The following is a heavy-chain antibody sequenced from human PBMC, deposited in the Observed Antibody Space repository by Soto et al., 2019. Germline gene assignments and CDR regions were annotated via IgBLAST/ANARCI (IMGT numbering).Heavy chain of an antibody. Sequence: QLQLQESGPGLVKPSETLSLTCTVSGGSISSRSYYWGWIRQPPGKGLEWIGSIYYSGSTYYNPSLKSRVTISVDTSKNQFSLKLSSVTAADTAVYYCARQGQWLEKYWYFDLWGRGTLVTVSS. CDR3: ARQGQWLEKYWYFDL. D-gene: IGHD6-19*01. CDR1: GGSISSRSYY. V-gene: IGHV4-39*01. CDR2: IYYSGST. J-gene: IGHJ2*01.